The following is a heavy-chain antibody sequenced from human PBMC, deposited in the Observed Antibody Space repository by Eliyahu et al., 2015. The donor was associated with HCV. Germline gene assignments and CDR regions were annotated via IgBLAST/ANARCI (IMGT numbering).Heavy chain of an antibody. CDR1: XFPFSDYY. Sequence: QVQLVESGGGLVKPGGSXRLSCAXSXFPFSDYYMSWIRQAPGKGLEWVSYISSSGSTIYYADSVKGRFTISRDNAKNSLYLQMNSLRAEDTAVYYCASWYSSTTGVFYWGQGTLVTVSS. D-gene: IGHD6-13*01. CDR3: ASWYSSTTGVFY. V-gene: IGHV3-11*01. J-gene: IGHJ4*02. CDR2: ISSSGSTI.